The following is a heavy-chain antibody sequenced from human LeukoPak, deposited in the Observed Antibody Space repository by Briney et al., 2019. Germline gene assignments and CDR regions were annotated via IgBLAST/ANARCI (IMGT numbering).Heavy chain of an antibody. Sequence: ASVKVSCKASGYTFTSYGISWVRQAPGQGLEWMGWISAYNGNTNYAQKLQGRVTMTTDTSTSTAYMELRSLRSDDTAVYYCARHTAMDYSLYYDDSIGYYGIDYWGQGTLVTVSS. CDR1: GYTFTSYG. CDR2: ISAYNGNT. CDR3: ARHTAMDYSLYYDDSIGYYGIDY. J-gene: IGHJ4*02. D-gene: IGHD3-22*01. V-gene: IGHV1-18*01.